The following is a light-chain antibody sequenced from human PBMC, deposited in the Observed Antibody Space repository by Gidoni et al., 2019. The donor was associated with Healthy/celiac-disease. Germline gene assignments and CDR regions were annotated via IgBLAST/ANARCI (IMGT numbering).Light chain of an antibody. CDR3: QSYDSSLSGVV. Sequence: HSALPQPPSVSGAPGPRVTIACTGSSSNIGAGYDVHWYQQLPGTAPKLLIYGNSNRLPGVPDRFSGSKSGTSASLAITGLQAEDEADYYCQSYDSSLSGVVFGGGTKLTVL. CDR1: SSNIGAGYD. J-gene: IGLJ2*01. V-gene: IGLV1-40*01. CDR2: GNS.